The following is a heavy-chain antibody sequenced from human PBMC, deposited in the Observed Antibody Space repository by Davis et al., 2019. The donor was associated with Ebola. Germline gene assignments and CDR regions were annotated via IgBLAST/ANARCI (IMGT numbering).Heavy chain of an antibody. Sequence: GESLNIPCAALGFTFDDYAMHWVRQAPGKGLEWVSGISWNSGSIGYADSVKGRFTISRDNAKNSLYLQMNSLRAEDTALYYCAKARGLWFGEVQDAFDIWGQGTMVTVSS. CDR2: ISWNSGSI. CDR3: AKARGLWFGEVQDAFDI. V-gene: IGHV3-9*01. D-gene: IGHD3-10*01. J-gene: IGHJ3*02. CDR1: GFTFDDYA.